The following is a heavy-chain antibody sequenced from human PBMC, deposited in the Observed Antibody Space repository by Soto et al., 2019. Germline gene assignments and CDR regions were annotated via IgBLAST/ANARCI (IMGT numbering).Heavy chain of an antibody. CDR2: ISAYNGNT. CDR3: ARVGFYYDILTGPNWFDP. V-gene: IGHV1-18*04. Sequence: GVSVKVSCKSSGYTFTGYYMHWVRQAPGQVLEWMGWISAYNGNTNYAQKLQGRVTMTTDTSTSTAYMELRSLRSDDTAVYYCARVGFYYDILTGPNWFDPWGQGTLVPVSS. CDR1: GYTFTGYY. J-gene: IGHJ5*02. D-gene: IGHD3-9*01.